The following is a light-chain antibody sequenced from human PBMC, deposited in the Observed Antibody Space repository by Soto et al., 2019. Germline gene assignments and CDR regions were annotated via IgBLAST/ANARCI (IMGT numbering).Light chain of an antibody. Sequence: QSVLTQPPSVSGAPGQRVTISCTGSSSNIGAGYGVHWYIQLPGTAPKLLVYGDSNRPSGVPDRFSGSKSDTSASLAITGLQAEDEADYYCQSYDSSLCGVIFGGGTKLTVL. CDR3: QSYDSSLCGVI. V-gene: IGLV1-40*01. CDR1: SSNIGAGYG. CDR2: GDS. J-gene: IGLJ2*01.